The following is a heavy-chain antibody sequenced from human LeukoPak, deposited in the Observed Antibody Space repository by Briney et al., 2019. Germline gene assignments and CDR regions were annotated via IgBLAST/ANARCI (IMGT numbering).Heavy chain of an antibody. CDR2: IYCSGST. J-gene: IGHJ4*02. V-gene: IGHV4-59*01. CDR3: ARATGGNSPY. CDR1: GGSISGSY. D-gene: IGHD4-23*01. Sequence: SETLSLTCTVSGGSISGSYWSWIRQPPGKGLEWIGYIYCSGSTNYNPSLKSRVTISVDTSRNQFSLKLSSMTAADTAVYYCARATGGNSPYWGQGILVTVSS.